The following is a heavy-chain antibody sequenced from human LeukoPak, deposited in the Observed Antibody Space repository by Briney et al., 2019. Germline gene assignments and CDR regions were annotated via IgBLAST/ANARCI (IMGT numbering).Heavy chain of an antibody. Sequence: GGSLRLSCAASGGTFSSYWMHWVRQAPGKGLVWVSRINSDGSSTGYADSVRGRFTISRDNAKNTLYLQMNSLSAEDTAVYYCGSAKVLMGLYYFDYWGQGTLVTVSS. CDR3: GSAKVLMGLYYFDY. CDR2: INSDGSST. V-gene: IGHV3-74*01. D-gene: IGHD2-8*01. J-gene: IGHJ4*02. CDR1: GGTFSSYW.